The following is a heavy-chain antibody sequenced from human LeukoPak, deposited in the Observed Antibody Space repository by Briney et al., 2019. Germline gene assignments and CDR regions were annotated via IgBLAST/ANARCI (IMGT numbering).Heavy chain of an antibody. CDR1: GGTFSSYA. CDR2: IIPIFGTA. J-gene: IGHJ3*02. V-gene: IGHV1-69*01. D-gene: IGHD2-15*01. Sequence: SVKVSCKASGGTFSSYAISWLRQAPGQGLEWMGGIIPIFGTANYAQKFQGRVTITADESTSTAYMELSSLRSEDTAVYYCARAPRYCSGGSCYLDAFDIWGQGTMVTVSS. CDR3: ARAPRYCSGGSCYLDAFDI.